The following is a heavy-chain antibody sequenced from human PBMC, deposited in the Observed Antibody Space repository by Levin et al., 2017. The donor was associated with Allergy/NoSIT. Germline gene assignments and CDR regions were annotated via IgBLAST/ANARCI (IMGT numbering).Heavy chain of an antibody. CDR2: ISGSGGEI. CDR1: GFIFYSYA. Sequence: GGSLRLSCAASGFIFYSYAMSWVRQVPGKGLEWVSDISGSGGEINYADSVKGRVTISRDNSRNTVYLQMNSLRSEDTAVYYCAKARNPYWGWSHYWGQGTLVSVSS. CDR3: AKARNPYWGWSHY. D-gene: IGHD7-27*01. J-gene: IGHJ4*02. V-gene: IGHV3-23*01.